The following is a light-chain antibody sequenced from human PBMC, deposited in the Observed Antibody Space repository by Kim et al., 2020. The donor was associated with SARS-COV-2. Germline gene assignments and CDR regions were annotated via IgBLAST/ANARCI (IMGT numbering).Light chain of an antibody. V-gene: IGLV9-49*01. J-gene: IGLJ3*02. CDR2: VGTGGSVG. Sequence: TLSSVYGDYRVDCYQQRPGKGPRFVVRVGTGGSVGAKGDGIPDRFSGLGSGLNRYLTIKNIQEEDESDYHCGADHGSGSHFVGVFGGGTKLTVL. CDR3: GADHGSGSHFVGV. CDR1: SVYGDYR.